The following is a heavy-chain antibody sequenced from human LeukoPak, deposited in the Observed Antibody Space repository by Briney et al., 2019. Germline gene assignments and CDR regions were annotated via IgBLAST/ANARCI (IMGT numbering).Heavy chain of an antibody. CDR1: GFSFDNAW. CDR2: IKRKTDGGTT. D-gene: IGHD5-24*01. Sequence: PGGSLRLSCAASGFSFDNAWMNWARQAPGKGLEWVGRIKRKTDGGTTDYATPVKGRLTISRDDSKNTLYLQMNSLKTEDTAMYYCTTESKLDGQFYYWGQGTLVTVSS. V-gene: IGHV3-15*01. CDR3: TTESKLDGQFYY. J-gene: IGHJ4*02.